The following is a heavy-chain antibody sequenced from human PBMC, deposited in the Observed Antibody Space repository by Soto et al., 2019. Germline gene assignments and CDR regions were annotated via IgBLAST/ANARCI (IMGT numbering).Heavy chain of an antibody. CDR1: GGTFSSYA. CDR3: AIRPGNSSGYPRSGYYYGMDV. J-gene: IGHJ6*02. D-gene: IGHD6-19*01. V-gene: IGHV1-69*12. CDR2: IIPIFGTA. Sequence: QVQLVQSGAEVKKPGSSVKVSCKASGGTFSSYAISWVRQAPGQGLEWMGGIIPIFGTANYAQKFQGRVTITADESTSTAYMELSSLRSEDTAVYYCAIRPGNSSGYPRSGYYYGMDVWGQGTTVTVSS.